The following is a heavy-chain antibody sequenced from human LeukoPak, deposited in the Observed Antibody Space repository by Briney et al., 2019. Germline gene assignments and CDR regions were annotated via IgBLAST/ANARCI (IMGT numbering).Heavy chain of an antibody. V-gene: IGHV4-61*05. CDR2: IYYSGST. D-gene: IGHD6-19*01. J-gene: IGHJ4*02. CDR1: GGSISSSTYY. Sequence: SETLSLTCTVSGGSISSSTYYWVWIRQPPGKGLEWIGYIYYSGSTNYNPSLKSRVTISVDTSKNQFSLKLSSVTAADTAVYYCARPSGWYGGPIDYWGQGTLVTVSS. CDR3: ARPSGWYGGPIDY.